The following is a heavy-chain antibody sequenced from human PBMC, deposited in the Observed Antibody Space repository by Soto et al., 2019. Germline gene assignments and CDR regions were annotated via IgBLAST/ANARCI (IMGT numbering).Heavy chain of an antibody. V-gene: IGHV1-2*04. CDR1: GYTFTGYY. J-gene: IGHJ6*03. CDR3: ARGDNADIAANYYYYYMDV. CDR2: INPNSGGT. Sequence: ASVKVSCKASGYTFTGYYMHWVRQAPGQGLEWMGWINPNSGGTNYAQKFQSWVTMTRDTSISTAYMELSRLRSDDTAVYYCARGDNADIAANYYYYYMDVWGKGTTVTVSS. D-gene: IGHD6-13*01.